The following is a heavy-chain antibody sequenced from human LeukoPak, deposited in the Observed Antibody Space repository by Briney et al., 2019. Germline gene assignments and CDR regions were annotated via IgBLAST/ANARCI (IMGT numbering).Heavy chain of an antibody. CDR2: IYHSGST. Sequence: SETLSLTCAVSGGSISSSNWWSWVRQPPGKGLEWVGEIYHSGSTNYNPSLKSRVTISVDKSKNQFSLKLSSVTAADTAVYYCARVAAAAGTVYFQHWGQGTLATVSS. CDR1: GGSISSSNW. D-gene: IGHD6-13*01. V-gene: IGHV4-4*02. CDR3: ARVAAAAGTVYFQH. J-gene: IGHJ1*01.